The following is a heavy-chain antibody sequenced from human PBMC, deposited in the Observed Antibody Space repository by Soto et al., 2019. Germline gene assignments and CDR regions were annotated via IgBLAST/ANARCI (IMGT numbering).Heavy chain of an antibody. Sequence: QVQLVQSGAEVKKPGSSVKVSCKASGGTFSSCAITWVRQAPGQGLEWMGGIIPFFGTANYAQKFQGRVTITADESTSTAYMELSSLRYEDTAVYYCARGLVGCTGGNCYYYYGMDVWGQGTTVIVSS. D-gene: IGHD2-8*02. CDR2: IIPFFGTA. CDR1: GGTFSSCA. J-gene: IGHJ6*02. CDR3: ARGLVGCTGGNCYYYYGMDV. V-gene: IGHV1-69*01.